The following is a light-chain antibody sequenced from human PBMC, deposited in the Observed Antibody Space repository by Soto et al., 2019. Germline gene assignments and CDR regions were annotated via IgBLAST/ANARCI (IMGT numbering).Light chain of an antibody. Sequence: DIQMTQSPSTLSASVGDTVTITCRASESIDNWLAWYQQKPWKAPKLLIFAASTLVRGVPSRFNGRGSGTEFTLTISSLQADDYATFYCQQYHTDWTFGQGTKVEIK. J-gene: IGKJ1*01. CDR2: AAS. CDR1: ESIDNW. V-gene: IGKV1-5*01. CDR3: QQYHTDWT.